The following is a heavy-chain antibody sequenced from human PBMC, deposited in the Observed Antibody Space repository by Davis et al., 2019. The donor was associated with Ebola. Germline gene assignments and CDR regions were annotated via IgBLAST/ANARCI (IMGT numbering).Heavy chain of an antibody. J-gene: IGHJ4*02. Sequence: GESLKISCVASGFTFSVYWMDWVRQIPGKGLVWVSRIINDATTTLYADSVKGRFTISRDNARDSLYLQMDSLRVEDTAIYYCARDAFSLSRYDTEDHWGQGTLVTVSS. CDR1: GFTFSVYW. CDR2: IINDATTT. V-gene: IGHV3-74*01. D-gene: IGHD3-9*01. CDR3: ARDAFSLSRYDTEDH.